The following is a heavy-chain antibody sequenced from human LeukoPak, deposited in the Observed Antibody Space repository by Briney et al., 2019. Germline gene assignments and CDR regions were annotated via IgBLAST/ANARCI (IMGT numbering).Heavy chain of an antibody. CDR3: ARGSGYYSYDAFDI. CDR1: GFTFSSYW. V-gene: IGHV3-74*01. CDR2: INRDGSST. J-gene: IGHJ3*02. Sequence: PGGSLRLSCAASGFTFSSYWMHWVRQVPGKGLVWVSRINRDGSSTSYADSVKGRCTISRDNAKNTLYLQMNSLRAEDTAVYYCARGSGYYSYDAFDIWGQGTMVTVSP. D-gene: IGHD3-22*01.